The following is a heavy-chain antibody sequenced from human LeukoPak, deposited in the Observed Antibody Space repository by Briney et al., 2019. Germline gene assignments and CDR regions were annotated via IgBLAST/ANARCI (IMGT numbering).Heavy chain of an antibody. CDR1: GFTFSSYA. J-gene: IGHJ4*02. CDR2: ISSNGGST. Sequence: GGSLRLSCAASGFTFSSYAMHWVRQAPGKGLEYVSAISSNGGSTYYADSVKGRFTISRDNSKNTLYLQMSSLRAEDTAVYYCVEVSAAGTGPFDYWGQGTLVTVSS. CDR3: VEVSAAGTGPFDY. D-gene: IGHD6-13*01. V-gene: IGHV3-64D*06.